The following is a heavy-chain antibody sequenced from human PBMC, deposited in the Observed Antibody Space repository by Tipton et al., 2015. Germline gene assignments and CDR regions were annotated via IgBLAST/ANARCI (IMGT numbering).Heavy chain of an antibody. Sequence: LRLSCEASGDILRFFIINWVRQAPGKGLEWFGHIYYSGSTNYNPSLKSRVTMSVDTSKNQFSLQLSSVTAADTAVYYCAREGWNSDSSGYDYWGQGTLVAVSS. CDR3: AREGWNSDSSGYDY. J-gene: IGHJ4*02. D-gene: IGHD3-22*01. V-gene: IGHV4-59*12. CDR2: IYYSGST. CDR1: GDILRFFI.